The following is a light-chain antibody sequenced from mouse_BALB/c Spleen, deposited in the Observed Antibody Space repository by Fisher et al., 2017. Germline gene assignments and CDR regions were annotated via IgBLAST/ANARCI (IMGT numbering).Light chain of an antibody. CDR2: LVS. CDR1: QSLLDSDGKTY. CDR3: SQSTHVPLT. J-gene: IGKJ5*01. V-gene: IGKV1-135*01. Sequence: DIVITQTTLTLSVTIGQPASISCKSSQSLLDSDGKTYLNWLLQRPGQSPKRLIYLVSKLDSGVPDRFTGSGSGTDFTLKISRVEAEDLGVYFCSQSTHVPLTFGAGTKLELK.